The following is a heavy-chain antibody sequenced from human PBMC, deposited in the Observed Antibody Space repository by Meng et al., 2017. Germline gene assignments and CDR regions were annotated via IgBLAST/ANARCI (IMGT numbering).Heavy chain of an antibody. CDR2: ISYDGSNK. V-gene: IGHV3-30*01. J-gene: IGHJ3*02. CDR3: AKDHDSSGYYYSSGPFDI. Sequence: GESLKISCAASGFTFSRYAMHWVRQAPGKGLEWVAVISYDGSNKYYADSVKGRFTISSDNSKNTLCLQMNSRRAENTAVYYCAKDHDSSGYYYSSGPFDIWGQGTMVTVSS. CDR1: GFTFSRYA. D-gene: IGHD3-22*01.